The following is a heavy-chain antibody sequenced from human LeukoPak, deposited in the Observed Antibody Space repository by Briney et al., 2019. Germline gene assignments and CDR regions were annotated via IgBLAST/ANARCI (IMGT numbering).Heavy chain of an antibody. Sequence: SETLSLTCTVSGGSISSYYWSWIRQSPGKGLEWIGYIYYSGSTNYNPSLKSRVTISVDTSKNQFSLKLSSVTAADTAVYYCARTDCSGGSCYFDYWGQGTLVTVSS. CDR2: IYYSGST. J-gene: IGHJ4*02. V-gene: IGHV4-59*01. CDR1: GGSISSYY. CDR3: ARTDCSGGSCYFDY. D-gene: IGHD2-15*01.